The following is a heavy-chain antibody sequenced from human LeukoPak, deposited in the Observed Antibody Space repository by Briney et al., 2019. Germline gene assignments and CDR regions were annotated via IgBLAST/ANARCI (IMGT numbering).Heavy chain of an antibody. CDR1: GGSFSGYY. D-gene: IGHD1-26*01. V-gene: IGHV4-34*01. J-gene: IGHJ6*03. CDR3: ASQGHHGKIVGTTLSYFYMDV. CDR2: INHSGST. Sequence: ASETLSLTCAVYGGSFSGYYWSWIRQPPGKGLEWIGEINHSGSTNYNPSLKSRVTISVDTSKNQFSLKLSSVTAADTAFYYCASQGHHGKIVGTTLSYFYMDVWGKGTTVTVSS.